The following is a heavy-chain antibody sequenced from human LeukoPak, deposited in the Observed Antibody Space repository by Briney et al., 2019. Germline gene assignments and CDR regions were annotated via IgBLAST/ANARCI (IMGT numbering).Heavy chain of an antibody. Sequence: SVKVSCKASGGTFSSYAISWVRQAPGQGLEWMGRIIPILGIANYAQKFQGRVTITADKSTSTAYMELSSLRSEDTAVYYCAVTPRYSSSWYSIDGSSYYMGVWGKGTTVTVSS. J-gene: IGHJ6*03. V-gene: IGHV1-69*04. CDR1: GGTFSSYA. CDR2: IIPILGIA. CDR3: AVTPRYSSSWYSIDGSSYYMGV. D-gene: IGHD6-13*01.